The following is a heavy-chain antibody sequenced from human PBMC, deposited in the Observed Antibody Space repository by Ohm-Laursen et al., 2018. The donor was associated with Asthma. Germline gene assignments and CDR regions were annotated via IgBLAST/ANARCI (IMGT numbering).Heavy chain of an antibody. J-gene: IGHJ4*02. D-gene: IGHD5-18*01. CDR1: GFTFSNYG. CDR2: ISYDGSNK. CDR3: ARDIWDTAMVFDY. Sequence: SLRLSCAASGFTFSNYGMHWVRQAPGKGLEWVAVISYDGSNKYYADSVKGRFTISRDNSKNTLYLQMNSLRAEDTAVYYCARDIWDTAMVFDYWGQGTLVTVSS. V-gene: IGHV3-30*03.